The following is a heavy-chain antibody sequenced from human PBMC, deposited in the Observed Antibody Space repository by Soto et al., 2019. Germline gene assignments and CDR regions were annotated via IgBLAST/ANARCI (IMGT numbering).Heavy chain of an antibody. J-gene: IGHJ4*02. CDR1: GFPFNTHW. V-gene: IGHV3-74*01. CDR3: ARGGAMGVDY. D-gene: IGHD1-26*01. CDR2: IYFDGITT. Sequence: GGSLRLSCTASGFPFNTHWMHWVRQAPGKGLVWVSRIYFDGITTNYADSVKGRLTVSRDNAKNTVYLHVNTLRDEDTAVYYCARGGAMGVDYWDQGTLVTVSS.